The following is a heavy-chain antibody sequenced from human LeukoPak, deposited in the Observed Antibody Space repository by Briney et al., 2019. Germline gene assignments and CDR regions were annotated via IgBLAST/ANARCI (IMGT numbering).Heavy chain of an antibody. CDR2: IKVDGTEK. CDR1: GFNFRDAA. CDR3: ARDWNGSGTSFDH. J-gene: IGHJ4*02. D-gene: IGHD1-1*01. Sequence: GGSLRLSCAASGFNFRDAAMTWVRQAPGKGLEWVANIKVDGTEKYYVDSVKGRFTISRDNAKNSLSLQMSGLRADDTAVYYCARDWNGSGTSFDHWGQGTLVTVSS. V-gene: IGHV3-7*05.